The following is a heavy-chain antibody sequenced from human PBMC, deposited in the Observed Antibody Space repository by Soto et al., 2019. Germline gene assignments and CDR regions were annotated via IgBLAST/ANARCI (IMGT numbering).Heavy chain of an antibody. CDR3: ARVTPYYYDSSGYYDY. CDR1: GYTFTNYG. D-gene: IGHD3-22*01. J-gene: IGHJ4*02. Sequence: ASVKVSCKASGYTFTNYGISWVRQAPGQGLEWMGWISAYNGNTNYAQRLQGGVTMTTDTSTSTAYMELRSLRSDDTAVYYCARVTPYYYDSSGYYDYWGQGTLVTVSS. V-gene: IGHV1-18*01. CDR2: ISAYNGNT.